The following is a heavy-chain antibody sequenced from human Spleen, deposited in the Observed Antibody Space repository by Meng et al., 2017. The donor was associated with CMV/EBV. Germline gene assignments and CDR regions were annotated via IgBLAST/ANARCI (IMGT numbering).Heavy chain of an antibody. Sequence: GESLKISCAASGFTFRSYSMNWVRQAPGKGLEWVSSISSSSSYIYYADSVKGRFTISRDNAKNSLYLQMNSLRAEDTAVYYCARGYYSNYWADYYYYYGMDVWGQGTTVTVSS. CDR3: ARGYYSNYWADYYYYYGMDV. D-gene: IGHD4-11*01. J-gene: IGHJ6*02. CDR1: GFTFRSYS. V-gene: IGHV3-21*01. CDR2: ISSSSSYI.